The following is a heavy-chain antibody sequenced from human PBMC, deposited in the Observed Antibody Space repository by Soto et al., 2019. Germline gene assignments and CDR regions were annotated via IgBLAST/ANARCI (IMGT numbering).Heavy chain of an antibody. CDR1: GGSFSGYS. J-gene: IGHJ4*02. V-gene: IGHV4-34*01. D-gene: IGHD5-12*01. CDR3: ARAPQIVAMGRTFDY. CDR2: INHSGST. Sequence: KPSETLSLTCAVYGGSFSGYSWNWIRQPPGKGLEWIGEINHSGSTNYNPSLKSRVTISLDTSKNQFSLRLTSLTAAATAVYFCARAPQIVAMGRTFDYWGQGILVTVSS.